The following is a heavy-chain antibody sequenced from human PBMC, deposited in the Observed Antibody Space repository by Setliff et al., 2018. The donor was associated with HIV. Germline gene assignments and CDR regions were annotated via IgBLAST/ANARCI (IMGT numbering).Heavy chain of an antibody. V-gene: IGHV1-69*13. D-gene: IGHD2-8*01. CDR1: GGTLSSHA. Sequence: ASVKVSCKISGGTLSSHALSWVRQAPGQGLEWMGGFIPVFRTANYAQKFQGRVTITADESTSTAYMELSSLKSDDTAVYYCARPLLRTNTVYGILGNWFDSWGRGTLVTVSS. CDR3: ARPLLRTNTVYGILGNWFDS. CDR2: FIPVFRTA. J-gene: IGHJ5*01.